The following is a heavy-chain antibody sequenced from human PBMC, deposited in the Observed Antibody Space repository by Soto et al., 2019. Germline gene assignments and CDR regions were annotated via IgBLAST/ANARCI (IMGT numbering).Heavy chain of an antibody. CDR2: ISWNSGSI. CDR3: AKDYYGSGSYLDY. J-gene: IGHJ4*02. D-gene: IGHD3-10*01. V-gene: IGHV3-9*01. CDR1: GFTFDDYA. Sequence: ESGGGLVQPGRSLRLSCAASGFTFDDYAMHWVRQAPGKGLEWVSGISWNSGSIGYADSVKGRFTISRDNAKNSLYLQMNSLRAEDTALYYCAKDYYGSGSYLDYWGQGTLVTVSS.